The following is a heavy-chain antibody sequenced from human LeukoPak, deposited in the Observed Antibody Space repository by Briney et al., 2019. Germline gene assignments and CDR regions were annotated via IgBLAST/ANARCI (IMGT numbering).Heavy chain of an antibody. D-gene: IGHD4-17*01. CDR3: ARWVTTPYFGLDV. CDR1: GFTFSNSW. J-gene: IGHJ6*02. Sequence: GGSLRLSCAASGFTFSNSWMSWVRQAPGEGLDSVANIKEDGSQKYYAASVKGRYSISRDNGKNALYLQLNSLRTEDTAVYYCARWVTTPYFGLDVWGQGTTVTVSS. V-gene: IGHV3-7*05. CDR2: IKEDGSQK.